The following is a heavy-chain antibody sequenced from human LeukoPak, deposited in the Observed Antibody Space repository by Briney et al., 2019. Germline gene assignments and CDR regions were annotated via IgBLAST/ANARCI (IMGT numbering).Heavy chain of an antibody. CDR3: ARDPPSWNYGYR. Sequence: GASVKVSCMASGYTFTSYGISWVRQAPGQGLEWMGWVSAYNGNTNYAQKLQGRVTMTTDTSTSTAYMELRSLRSDDTAVYYCARDPPSWNYGYRWGQGTLVTVSS. CDR1: GYTFTSYG. CDR2: VSAYNGNT. V-gene: IGHV1-18*01. D-gene: IGHD1-7*01. J-gene: IGHJ4*02.